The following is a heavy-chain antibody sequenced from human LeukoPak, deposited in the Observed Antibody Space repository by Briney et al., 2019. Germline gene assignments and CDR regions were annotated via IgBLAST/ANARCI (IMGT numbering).Heavy chain of an antibody. V-gene: IGHV4-59*10. CDR2: IYSSGST. Sequence: PSETLSLTCAVYGGSFSGYYWSWIRQPAGKGLEWIGRIYSSGSTNYNPSLKSRVTISVDTSKNQFPLKLSSVTAADTAVYYCARGASQRGKNVLRFLEWLPHDAFDIWGQGTMVTVSS. D-gene: IGHD3-3*01. CDR3: ARGASQRGKNVLRFLEWLPHDAFDI. J-gene: IGHJ3*02. CDR1: GGSFSGYY.